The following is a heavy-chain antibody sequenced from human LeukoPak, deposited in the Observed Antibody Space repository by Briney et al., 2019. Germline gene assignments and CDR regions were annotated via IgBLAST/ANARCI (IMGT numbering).Heavy chain of an antibody. J-gene: IGHJ6*03. CDR1: GGTFSSYA. CDR3: ARDGSGVAAAAMNYYYYYMDV. V-gene: IGHV1-69*06. Sequence: ASVKVSCKASGGTFSSYAISWVRQAPGQGIEWMGGIIPIFGTANYAQKFQGRVTITADKSTSTAYMELSSLRSEDTAVYYCARDGSGVAAAAMNYYYYYMDVWGKGTTVTVSS. D-gene: IGHD6-13*01. CDR2: IIPIFGTA.